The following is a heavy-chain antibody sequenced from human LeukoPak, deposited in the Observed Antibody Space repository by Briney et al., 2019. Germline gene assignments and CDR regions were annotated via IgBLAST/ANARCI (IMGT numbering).Heavy chain of an antibody. J-gene: IGHJ4*02. CDR3: ARVVRDCGGDCYGY. V-gene: IGHV1-3*01. Sequence: ASVKVSCKASGGTFSSYAISWVRQAPGQGLEWMGWINAGNGNTKYSQEFQGRVTITRDTSASTAYMELSSLRSEDTAVYYCARVVRDCGGDCYGYWGQGTLVTVSS. CDR1: GGTFSSYA. D-gene: IGHD2-21*02. CDR2: INAGNGNT.